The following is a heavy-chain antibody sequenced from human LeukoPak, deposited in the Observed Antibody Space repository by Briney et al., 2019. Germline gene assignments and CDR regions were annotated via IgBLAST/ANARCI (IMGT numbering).Heavy chain of an antibody. D-gene: IGHD3-22*01. CDR2: FDPEDGET. J-gene: IGHJ4*02. CDR3: ATGGIYYDSSYFDY. CDR1: GYTFTGFY. V-gene: IGHV1-24*01. Sequence: GASVKVSCKASGYTFTGFYMHWVRQAPGKGLEWMGGFDPEDGETIYAQRFQGRVTMTEDTSTDTAYMELSSLRSEDTAVYYCATGGIYYDSSYFDYWGQGTLVTVSS.